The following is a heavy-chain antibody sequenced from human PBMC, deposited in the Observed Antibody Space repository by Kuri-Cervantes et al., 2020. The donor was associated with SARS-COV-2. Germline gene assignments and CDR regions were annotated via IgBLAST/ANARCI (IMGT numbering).Heavy chain of an antibody. J-gene: IGHJ6*02. CDR3: ARADRWQGYYGMDV. CDR2: ISGSGGST. V-gene: IGHV3-23*01. CDR1: GFTFSSYA. Sequence: GGSLRLSCAASGFTFSSYAMSWVRQAPGKGLEWVSAISGSGGSTYYADSVKGRFTISRDNSKNTLYLQMNSLRAEDTAVYYCARADRWQGYYGMDVWGQGTTVTVSS.